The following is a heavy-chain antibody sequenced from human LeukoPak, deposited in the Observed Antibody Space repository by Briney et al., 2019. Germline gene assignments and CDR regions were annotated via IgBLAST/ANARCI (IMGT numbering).Heavy chain of an antibody. J-gene: IGHJ6*03. V-gene: IGHV4-59*02. CDR3: ARGKSSTSYYYYYYYMDV. Sequence: GSLRLSCAASGFTVSSNYMSWIRQPPGKGLEWIGYIYYSGSTNYNPSLKSRVTISVDTSKNQFSLKLSSVTAADTAVYYCARGKSSTSYYYYYYYMDVWGKGTTATISS. D-gene: IGHD2-2*01. CDR1: GFTVSSNY. CDR2: IYYSGST.